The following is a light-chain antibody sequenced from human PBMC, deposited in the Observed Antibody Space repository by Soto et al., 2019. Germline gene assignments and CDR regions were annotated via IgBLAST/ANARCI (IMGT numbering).Light chain of an antibody. CDR3: QQYGSSPMGT. J-gene: IGKJ1*01. V-gene: IGKV3-20*01. CDR2: GAS. Sequence: EIVLTQSPGTLSLSPGERATLSCRASQSVSSSYLAWYQQKPGQAPRLLIYGASSRATVIPDRFSGSGSGTDFTLTISRLEPEDFAVYYCQQYGSSPMGTFGQGTKVDI. CDR1: QSVSSSY.